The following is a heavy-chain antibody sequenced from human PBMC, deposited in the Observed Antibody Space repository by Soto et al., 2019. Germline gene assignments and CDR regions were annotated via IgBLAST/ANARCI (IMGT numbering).Heavy chain of an antibody. Sequence: SETLSITCTVSGGSISSGDYYWSWIRQPPGKGMEWIGYIYYSGSTYYNPSLKSRVTISVDTSKNQFSLKLSSVTAADTAVYYCAILGRSLRYFDWFDYYYGMDVWGQGTTVTVSS. D-gene: IGHD3-9*01. CDR2: IYYSGST. CDR3: AILGRSLRYFDWFDYYYGMDV. V-gene: IGHV4-30-4*01. CDR1: GGSISSGDYY. J-gene: IGHJ6*02.